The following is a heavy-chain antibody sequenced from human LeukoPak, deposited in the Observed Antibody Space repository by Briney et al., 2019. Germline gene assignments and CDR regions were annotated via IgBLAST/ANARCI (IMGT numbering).Heavy chain of an antibody. Sequence: PGGSLRLSCAASGFTFSYYGMHWVRQAPGKGLEWVAFIRYDGNDKFYAESVKGRFTISRDTSRDTLYLQMNRLRLEDTAVYYCAKDSSSYYYGSASYGGSVAYWGQGTLVTVSS. J-gene: IGHJ4*02. D-gene: IGHD3-10*01. CDR1: GFTFSYYG. CDR2: IRYDGNDK. V-gene: IGHV3-30*02. CDR3: AKDSSSYYYGSASYGGSVAY.